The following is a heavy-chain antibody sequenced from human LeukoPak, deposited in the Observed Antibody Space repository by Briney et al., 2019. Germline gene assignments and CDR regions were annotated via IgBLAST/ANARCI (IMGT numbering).Heavy chain of an antibody. Sequence: PSETLSLTCTVSGGSISSYYWSWIRQPPGKGLGWIGFIYSSGSTNYNPSLKSRLTISVDASKNQFSLKLTSVTAADTAVYYCARAYYYGSGSYGLDYWGQGTLVTVPS. V-gene: IGHV4-59*01. CDR3: ARAYYYGSGSYGLDY. J-gene: IGHJ4*02. CDR2: IYSSGST. CDR1: GGSISSYY. D-gene: IGHD3-10*01.